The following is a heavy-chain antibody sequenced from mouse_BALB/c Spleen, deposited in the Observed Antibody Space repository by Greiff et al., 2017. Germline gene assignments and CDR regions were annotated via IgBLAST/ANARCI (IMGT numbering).Heavy chain of an antibody. CDR3: NAYGNFLVDY. V-gene: IGHV14-4*02. J-gene: IGHJ2*01. Sequence: VQLKESGAELVRSGASVKLSCTASGFNIKDYYMHWVKQRPEQGLEWIGWIDPENGDTEYAPKFQGKATMTADTSSNTAYLQLSSLTSEDTAVYYCNAYGNFLVDYWGQGTTRTVSS. CDR1: GFNIKDYY. D-gene: IGHD2-1*01. CDR2: IDPENGDT.